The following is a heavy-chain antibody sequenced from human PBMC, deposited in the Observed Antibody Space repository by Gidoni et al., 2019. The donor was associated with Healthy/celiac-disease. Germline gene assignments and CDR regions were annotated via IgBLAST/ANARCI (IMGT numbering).Heavy chain of an antibody. Sequence: EVQLVQSGAAWKKPGESLTISCKGSDYRFTSYWTGCVRQMPGRGLEWMGIIYPGYFDTRDSPSFQGQVTISAAKSISTVYLQWSSLKASDTAMYYCARQEIAVAGYGWFDPWGQGTLVTVSS. CDR2: IYPGYFDT. V-gene: IGHV5-51*02. CDR3: ARQEIAVAGYGWFDP. J-gene: IGHJ5*02. D-gene: IGHD6-19*01. CDR1: DYRFTSYW.